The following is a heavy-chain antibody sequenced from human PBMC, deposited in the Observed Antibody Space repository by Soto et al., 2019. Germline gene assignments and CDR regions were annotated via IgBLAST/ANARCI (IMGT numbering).Heavy chain of an antibody. CDR3: ARDLSRLFHFEYSSSFVFDY. D-gene: IGHD6-6*01. Sequence: GGSLRLSCAASGFTFSSYGMHWVRQAPGKGLEWVAVIWYDGSNKYYADSVKGRFTISRDNSKNTLYLQMNSLRAEDTAVYYCARDLSRLFHFEYSSSFVFDYWGQGTLVTVSS. CDR2: IWYDGSNK. J-gene: IGHJ4*02. V-gene: IGHV3-33*01. CDR1: GFTFSSYG.